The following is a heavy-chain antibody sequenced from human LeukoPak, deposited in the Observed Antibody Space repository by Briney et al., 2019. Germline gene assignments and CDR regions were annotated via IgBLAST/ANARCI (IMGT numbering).Heavy chain of an antibody. CDR3: ARDLGIAAADEAFDI. CDR2: INHSGST. J-gene: IGHJ3*02. Sequence: PSETLSLTCAVYGGSFSGYYWSWIRQPPGKGLEWIGEINHSGSTNYNPSLKSRVTISVDTSKNQFSLKLSSVTAADTAVYYCARDLGIAAADEAFDIWGQGTMVTVSS. D-gene: IGHD6-13*01. V-gene: IGHV4-34*01. CDR1: GGSFSGYY.